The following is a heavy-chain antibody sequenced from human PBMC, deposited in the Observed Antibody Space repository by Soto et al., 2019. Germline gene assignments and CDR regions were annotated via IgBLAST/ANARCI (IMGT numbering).Heavy chain of an antibody. J-gene: IGHJ4*02. CDR2: IYYSGST. D-gene: IGHD4-17*01. CDR3: ARRYGRYFDY. CDR1: GGYLSSYY. Sequence: SETMSLTCTVAGGYLSSYYLSWIRQPPGKGLEWIGYIYYSGSTNYNPSLKSRVTISVDTSKNQFSLKLSSVTAADTAVYYCARRYGRYFDYWGQGTLVTVSS. V-gene: IGHV4-59*08.